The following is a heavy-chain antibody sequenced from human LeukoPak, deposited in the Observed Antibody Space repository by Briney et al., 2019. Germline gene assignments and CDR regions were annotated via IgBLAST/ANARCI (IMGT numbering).Heavy chain of an antibody. CDR1: RFTFSSFA. CDR3: AKGPHITMTYNWFDP. D-gene: IGHD3-22*01. V-gene: IGHV3-23*01. J-gene: IGHJ5*02. CDR2: ISGSGANT. Sequence: GGSLRLSCAASRFTFSSFAMSWVRQVPEKGLEWVSGISGSGANTYYADSVKGRFTISRDNSNNTLYLQMNSLRADDTAVYYCAKGPHITMTYNWFDPWGQGTLVTVSS.